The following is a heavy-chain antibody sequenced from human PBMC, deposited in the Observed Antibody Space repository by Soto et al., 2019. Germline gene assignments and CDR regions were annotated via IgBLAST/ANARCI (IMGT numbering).Heavy chain of an antibody. Sequence: GESLKISCKGSGYSFTSYWIGWVRQMPGKGLEWMRIIYPGDSDTRYSPSFQGQVTISADKSISTAYLQWSSLKASDTAMYYCARSNYGSERAYYYYYYGMDVWGQGTTVTV. CDR2: IYPGDSDT. V-gene: IGHV5-51*01. CDR3: ARSNYGSERAYYYYYYGMDV. CDR1: GYSFTSYW. J-gene: IGHJ6*02. D-gene: IGHD3-10*01.